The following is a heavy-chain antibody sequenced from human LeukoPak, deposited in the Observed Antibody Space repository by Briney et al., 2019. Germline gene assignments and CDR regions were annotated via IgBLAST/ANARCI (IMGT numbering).Heavy chain of an antibody. D-gene: IGHD1-1*01. V-gene: IGHV4-39*01. CDR1: GGSIRDTSYY. CDR3: ARLGHYPNSRTRPNWFDP. J-gene: IGHJ5*02. CDR2: IYYTGTA. Sequence: SETLSLTCTVSGGSIRDTSYYWVWIRQPPGKELEWIGIIYYTGTAYYNPSLKSRVTISVDTSRDQFSLRLSSVTAADTAAYYCARLGHYPNSRTRPNWFDPWGQGTLVSVSS.